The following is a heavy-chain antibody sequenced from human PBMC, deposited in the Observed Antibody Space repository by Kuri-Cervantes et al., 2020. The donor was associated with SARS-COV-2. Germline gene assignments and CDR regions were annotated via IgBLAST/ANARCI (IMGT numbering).Heavy chain of an antibody. V-gene: IGHV4-34*01. D-gene: IGHD3-3*01. CDR1: GGSFSGYY. Sequence: SETLSLTCAVYGGSFSGYYWSWIRQPPGKGLEWIGEINHSGSTNYNPSLKSRVTISVDTSKNQFSLKLSSVTAADTAVYYCAGGTRYYDFWIGYLNWGQGTLVTVSS. CDR2: INHSGST. J-gene: IGHJ4*02. CDR3: AGGTRYYDFWIGYLN.